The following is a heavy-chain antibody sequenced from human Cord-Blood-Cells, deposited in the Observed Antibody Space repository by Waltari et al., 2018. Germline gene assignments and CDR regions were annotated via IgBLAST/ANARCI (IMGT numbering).Heavy chain of an antibody. CDR3: AQLADY. J-gene: IGHJ4*02. CDR1: GFTFCSYG. V-gene: IGHV3-30*18. Sequence: QVQLVESGGGVVQPGRYLRLSCAASGFTFCSYGMHWVRQAPGKGLEWVAVISYDGSNKYYADSVKGRFTISRDNSKNTLYLQMNSLRAEDTAVYYCAQLADYWGQGTLVTVSS. CDR2: ISYDGSNK.